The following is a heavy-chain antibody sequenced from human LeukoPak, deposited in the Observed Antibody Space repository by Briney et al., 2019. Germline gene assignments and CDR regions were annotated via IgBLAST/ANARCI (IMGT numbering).Heavy chain of an antibody. Sequence: GGSLRLSCAASGFTFSSYAMSWVRQGPGKGLEWVSGISGSGGSTYYADSVKGRFTISRDNSKNTLYLQMNSLRAEDTAVYYCAKLPIVVVVAATWWFDPWGQGTLVTVSS. V-gene: IGHV3-23*01. CDR1: GFTFSSYA. CDR2: ISGSGGST. D-gene: IGHD2-15*01. CDR3: AKLPIVVVVAATWWFDP. J-gene: IGHJ5*02.